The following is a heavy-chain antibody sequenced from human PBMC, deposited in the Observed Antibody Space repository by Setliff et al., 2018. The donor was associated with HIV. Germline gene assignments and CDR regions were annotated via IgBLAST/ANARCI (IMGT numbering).Heavy chain of an antibody. CDR1: GGSSIADTIA. J-gene: IGHJ4*02. Sequence: SETLSLTCSVSGGSSIADTIASTWIRQSPGKGLEYIGDVSYSGATMYTNYNPSLESRVTVSEDTSRHQFSLKLTSVAADDTGIYYCARGPPFAYWGQGLLVTVSS. V-gene: IGHV4-61*01. CDR3: ARGPPFAY. CDR2: VSYSGAT.